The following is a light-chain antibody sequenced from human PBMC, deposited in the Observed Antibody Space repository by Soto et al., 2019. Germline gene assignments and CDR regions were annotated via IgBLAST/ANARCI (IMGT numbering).Light chain of an antibody. Sequence: DIQMTQSPSTLSGSVGERVTITCRASQTISSWLAWYQQKPGKAPKLLIYAASSLQSGVPSMFSGSGSATDFTLTISSLQPEYFATYYCQQSYRGFTFGPGTKVDIK. CDR2: AAS. V-gene: IGKV1-39*01. J-gene: IGKJ3*01. CDR1: QTISSW. CDR3: QQSYRGFT.